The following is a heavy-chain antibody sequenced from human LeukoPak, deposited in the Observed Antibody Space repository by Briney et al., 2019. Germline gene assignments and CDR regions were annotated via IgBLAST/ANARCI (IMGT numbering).Heavy chain of an antibody. CDR3: ARDLGYGSHYYYLDV. D-gene: IGHD5-12*01. CDR1: GFTFGTHW. CDR2: INSAGGST. V-gene: IGHV3-74*01. J-gene: IGHJ6*03. Sequence: PGGSLRLSCAASGFTFGTHWMHWVRQAPGKGLVRVSRINSAGGSTTYADSVKGRFTSSRDNAKNTLYLQMNSLTVEDTAVYYCARDLGYGSHYYYLDVWGTGTTVTVSS.